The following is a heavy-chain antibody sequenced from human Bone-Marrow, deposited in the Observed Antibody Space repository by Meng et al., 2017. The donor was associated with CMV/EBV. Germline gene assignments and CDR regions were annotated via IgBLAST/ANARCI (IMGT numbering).Heavy chain of an antibody. CDR1: GFSVTSNY. D-gene: IGHD1-26*01. V-gene: IGHV3-53*01. Sequence: GESLKISCAASGFSVTSNYMSWVRQAPGKGLEWVSIIYTSGSTHYADSVKGRFTISRDNAKNSLYLQMHSLRAEDTAFYYCARDRGGSEYYLDYWGQGTLVIVSS. CDR3: ARDRGGSEYYLDY. J-gene: IGHJ4*02. CDR2: IYTSGST.